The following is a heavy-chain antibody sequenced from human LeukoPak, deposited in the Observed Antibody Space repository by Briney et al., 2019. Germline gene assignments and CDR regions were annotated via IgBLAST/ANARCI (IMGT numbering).Heavy chain of an antibody. CDR2: IFSSGII. Sequence: SETLSLTCNVSGASISSDFWSWIRQPAGKGLEWVGRIFSSGIINYNPSLKSRLTMSVDTAKNQFSLNLSSVTAADTAVYYCAREGGGRKNLDYWGQGTLVTVSS. CDR1: GASISSDF. J-gene: IGHJ4*02. CDR3: AREGGGRKNLDY. V-gene: IGHV4-4*07. D-gene: IGHD2-15*01.